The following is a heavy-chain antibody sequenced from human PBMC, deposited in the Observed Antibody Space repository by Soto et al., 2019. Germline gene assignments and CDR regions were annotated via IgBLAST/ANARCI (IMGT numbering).Heavy chain of an antibody. CDR3: ARDLSLWDSSGYYAFDI. V-gene: IGHV3-53*04. D-gene: IGHD3-22*01. CDR2: IYSGGST. CDR1: GFTVSSNY. Sequence: PGGSLRLSCAASGFTVSSNYMSWVRQAPGKGLERVSVIYSGGSTYYADSVKGRFTISRHNSKNTLYLQMNSLRAEDTAVYYCARDLSLWDSSGYYAFDIWGQGTMVTVSS. J-gene: IGHJ3*02.